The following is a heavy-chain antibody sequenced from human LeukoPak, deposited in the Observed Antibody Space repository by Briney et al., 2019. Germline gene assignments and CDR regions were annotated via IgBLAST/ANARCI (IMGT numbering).Heavy chain of an antibody. V-gene: IGHV3-23*01. CDR3: AKGDFYGSGRDYYYYMDV. J-gene: IGHJ6*03. CDR2: ISGSGGRT. Sequence: GGSLRLSCTASGFTFGDYTMSWVRQAPGKGLEWVSAISGSGGRTYYADSVKGRFTISRDNSKNTLYLQMNSLRAEDTAVYNCAKGDFYGSGRDYYYYMDVWGKGTTVTISS. CDR1: GFTFGDYT. D-gene: IGHD3-10*01.